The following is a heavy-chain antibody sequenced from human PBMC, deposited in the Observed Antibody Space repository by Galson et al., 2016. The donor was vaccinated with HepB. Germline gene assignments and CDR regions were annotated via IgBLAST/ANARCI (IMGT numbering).Heavy chain of an antibody. CDR2: ISSDGTNR. D-gene: IGHD1-26*01. V-gene: IGHV3-30*18. CDR1: GFTCSNYG. Sequence: SLRLSCAASGFTCSNYGIHWVRQAPGKGLEWVAVISSDGTNRYYADSAKGRFTISRDNSKNTVFLQMNSLRAEDTALYYCAKNGGSLAADVWGQGTTVIVSS. CDR3: AKNGGSLAADV. J-gene: IGHJ6*02.